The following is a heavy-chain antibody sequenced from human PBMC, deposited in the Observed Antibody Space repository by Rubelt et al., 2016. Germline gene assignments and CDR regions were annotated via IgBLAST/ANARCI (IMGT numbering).Heavy chain of an antibody. CDR1: GGSISSGGYY. V-gene: IGHV4-31*03. D-gene: IGHD2-2*01. CDR3: AGVRTSCLNWFDP. Sequence: QVQLQESGPGLVKPSQTLSLTCIVSGGSISSGGYYWSWIRQHPGKGLAWIGYIYYSGSTYYNPSLKSRVTISVDTSKNQFSRKLSSVTAADTAVYYCAGVRTSCLNWFDPWGQGTLVTVSS. CDR2: IYYSGST. J-gene: IGHJ5*02.